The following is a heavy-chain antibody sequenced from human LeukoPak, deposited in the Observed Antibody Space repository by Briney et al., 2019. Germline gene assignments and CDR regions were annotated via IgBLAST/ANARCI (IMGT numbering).Heavy chain of an antibody. V-gene: IGHV4-4*07. CDR1: GGSISTYY. CDR3: ARERLSMVRGVIPKEAWGWFDP. D-gene: IGHD3-10*01. J-gene: IGHJ5*02. CDR2: ISTSGNT. Sequence: SETLSLTCTVSGGSISTYYWSWIRQPAGKGLEYIGRISTSGNTNYNPSLKSRATISVDTSKNQFSLELSSVTAADTAVYYCARERLSMVRGVIPKEAWGWFDPWGQGTLVTVSS.